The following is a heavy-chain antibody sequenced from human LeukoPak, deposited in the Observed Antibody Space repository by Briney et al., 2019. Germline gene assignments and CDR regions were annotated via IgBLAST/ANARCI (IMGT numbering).Heavy chain of an antibody. J-gene: IGHJ6*04. V-gene: IGHV3-30*04. CDR3: AELGITMIGGV. CDR2: ISYDGSNK. Sequence: PGGSLRLSCAASGFTFSSYAIHWVRQAPGKGLEWVALISYDGSNKYYADSVKGRFTISRDNAKNSLYLQMNSLRAEDTAVYYCAELGITMIGGVWGKGTTVTISS. D-gene: IGHD3-10*02. CDR1: GFTFSSYA.